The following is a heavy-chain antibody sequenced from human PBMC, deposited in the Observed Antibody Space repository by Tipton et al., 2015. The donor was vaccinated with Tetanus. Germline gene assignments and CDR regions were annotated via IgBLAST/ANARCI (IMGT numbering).Heavy chain of an antibody. CDR2: IYHSGST. D-gene: IGHD6-19*01. J-gene: IGHJ4*02. V-gene: IGHV4-4*02. CDR3: ARGNTYSSGPVYFDY. Sequence: GLVKPSETLSLTCAVSGGSISSSNWWSWVRQPPGKGLEWIGEIYHSGSTNYNPSLKSRVTISVDKSKNQFSLKLSSVTAADTAVYYCARGNTYSSGPVYFDYWGQGTLVTVSS. CDR1: GGSISSSNW.